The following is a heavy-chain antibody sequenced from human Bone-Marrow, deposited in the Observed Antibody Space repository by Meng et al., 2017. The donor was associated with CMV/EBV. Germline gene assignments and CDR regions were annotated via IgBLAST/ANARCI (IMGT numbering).Heavy chain of an antibody. D-gene: IGHD6-13*01. CDR3: ARDLKSSSWPHFYYYGMDV. Sequence: GESLKISCAASEFTFSNYWMNWVRQAPGKGLEWVANIKQDGSEKYYVDSVKGRFTISRDNAKNSLYLQMNSLRAEDTAVYYCARDLKSSSWPHFYYYGMDVWAQGTTVTVSS. CDR2: IKQDGSEK. J-gene: IGHJ6*02. CDR1: EFTFSNYW. V-gene: IGHV3-7*01.